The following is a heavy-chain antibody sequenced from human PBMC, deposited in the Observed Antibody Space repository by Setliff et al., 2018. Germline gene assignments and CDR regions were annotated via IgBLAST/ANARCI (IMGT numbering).Heavy chain of an antibody. V-gene: IGHV1-2*02. Sequence: ASVKVSCKASGYTFTSYGVHWVRQAPGQGLEWMGSINAKSGGTNYAQKFRGRIIITRDTSIATVYLELSGLQSDDTAIYFCVRCGGVRGVLYNWFDPWGQGTRVTVSS. CDR3: VRCGGVRGVLYNWFDP. D-gene: IGHD3-10*01. CDR1: GYTFTSYG. J-gene: IGHJ5*02. CDR2: INAKSGGT.